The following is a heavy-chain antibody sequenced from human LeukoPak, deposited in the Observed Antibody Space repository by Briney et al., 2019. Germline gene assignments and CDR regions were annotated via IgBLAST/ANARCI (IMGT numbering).Heavy chain of an antibody. Sequence: KPSETLSLTCTVSGGSISSSSYYWGWIRQPPGKGLEWIGSIYYSGSTYYNPSLKSRVTISVDTSKNQFSLKLSSVTAADTAVYYCARIIAVAGVWFDPWGQGTLVTVSS. CDR2: IYYSGST. J-gene: IGHJ5*02. CDR3: ARIIAVAGVWFDP. CDR1: GGSISSSSYY. D-gene: IGHD6-19*01. V-gene: IGHV4-39*07.